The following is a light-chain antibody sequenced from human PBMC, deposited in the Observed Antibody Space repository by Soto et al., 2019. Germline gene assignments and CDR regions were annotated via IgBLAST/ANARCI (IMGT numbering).Light chain of an antibody. CDR1: NSNIGAGYD. Sequence: QSVLTQPPSVSGAPGQRVNIACTGRNSNIGAGYDVHWYRQSPGTAPELLISGHSHRPSGVPDRFSGSKSGTSAFLAITGLQHGDEADYFCQSYDTGVVGLIFGAGTKVTVL. V-gene: IGLV1-40*01. J-gene: IGLJ2*01. CDR3: QSYDTGVVGLI. CDR2: GHS.